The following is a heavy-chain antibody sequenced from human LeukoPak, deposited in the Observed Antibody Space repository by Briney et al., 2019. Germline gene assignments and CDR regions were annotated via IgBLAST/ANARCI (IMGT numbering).Heavy chain of an antibody. V-gene: IGHV3-23*01. CDR2: ISGSGGNR. J-gene: IGHJ6*03. CDR1: GLNPFSNNA. D-gene: IGHD4-11*01. Sequence: GGSLRLSCAASGLNPFSNNAMTWVRQAPGKGPEWVSAISGSGGNRYYADSVKGRFTISRDNSKNLLYLQMNSLRAEDTALYYCAKYITVTTNSYYYYMDVWGKGTTVTVSS. CDR3: AKYITVTTNSYYYYMDV.